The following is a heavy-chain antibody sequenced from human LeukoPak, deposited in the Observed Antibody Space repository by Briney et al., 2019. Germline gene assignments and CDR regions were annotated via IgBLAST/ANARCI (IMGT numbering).Heavy chain of an antibody. Sequence: GGSLRLSCAASGFTFSSYAMHWVRQAPGKGLEYVSAISSNGGSTYYANSVKGRFTISRDNSKNTLYLQMGSLRAEDMAVYYCARGPSSSILWWLSEKPPDYWGQGTLVTVSS. V-gene: IGHV3-64*01. J-gene: IGHJ4*02. CDR2: ISSNGGST. D-gene: IGHD2-21*01. CDR3: ARGPSSSILWWLSEKPPDY. CDR1: GFTFSSYA.